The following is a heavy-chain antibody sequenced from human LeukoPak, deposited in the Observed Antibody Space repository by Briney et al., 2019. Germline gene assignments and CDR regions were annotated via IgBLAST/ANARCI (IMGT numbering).Heavy chain of an antibody. CDR2: IYYSGST. D-gene: IGHD2-21*01. Sequence: SETLSLTCTVSGGSISSGDYYWSWIRQPPGKGLEWIGYIYYSGSTYYNPSLKSRVTISVDTSKNQFSLKLSSVTAADTAVYYCARGGVVYYYGMDVWGQGTTVTVSS. CDR1: GGSISSGDYY. J-gene: IGHJ6*02. V-gene: IGHV4-30-4*01. CDR3: ARGGVVYYYGMDV.